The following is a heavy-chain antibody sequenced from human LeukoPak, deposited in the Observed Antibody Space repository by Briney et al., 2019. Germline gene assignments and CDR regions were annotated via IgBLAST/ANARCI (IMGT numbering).Heavy chain of an antibody. J-gene: IGHJ6*04. CDR1: GFTFSSNG. Sequence: GGSLRLSCAASGFTFSSNGMHWVRQAPGKGLEWVAFISYDGRDVYYADSVKGRFTISRDNAKNSLYLQMNSLRAEDTAVYYCAELGITMIGGVWGKGTTVTISS. V-gene: IGHV3-30*02. D-gene: IGHD3-10*02. CDR2: ISYDGRDV. CDR3: AELGITMIGGV.